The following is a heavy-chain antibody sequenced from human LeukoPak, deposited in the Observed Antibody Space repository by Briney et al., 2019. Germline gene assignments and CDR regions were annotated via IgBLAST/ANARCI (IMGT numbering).Heavy chain of an antibody. V-gene: IGHV1-69*06. CDR2: IIPIFGTA. J-gene: IGHJ6*03. CDR1: GGTFSSYA. Sequence: SVKVSCKASGGTFSSYAISWVRQPPGQGLEWMGGIIPIFGTANYAQKFQGRVTITADKSTSTAYMELSSLRSEDTAVYYCARVISGDSSGWIPRGYYYYYYMDVWGKGTTVTVSS. CDR3: ARVISGDSSGWIPRGYYYYYYMDV. D-gene: IGHD6-19*01.